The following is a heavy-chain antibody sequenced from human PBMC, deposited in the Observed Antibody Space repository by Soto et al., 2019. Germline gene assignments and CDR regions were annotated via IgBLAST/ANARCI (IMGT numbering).Heavy chain of an antibody. V-gene: IGHV3-30-3*01. CDR3: ARSHDILTGVQSRIDY. D-gene: IGHD3-9*01. CDR1: GFTFSSYA. J-gene: IGHJ4*02. CDR2: ISYDGSNK. Sequence: GGSLKLSCAASGFTFSSYAMHWVRQAPGKGLEWVAVISYDGSNKYYADSVKGRFTISRDNSKNTLYLQMNSLRAEDTAMYYCARSHDILTGVQSRIDYWGQGTLVTVSS.